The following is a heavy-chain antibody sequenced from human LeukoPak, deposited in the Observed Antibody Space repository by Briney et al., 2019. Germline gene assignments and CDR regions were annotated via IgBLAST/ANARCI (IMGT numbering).Heavy chain of an antibody. J-gene: IGHJ1*01. V-gene: IGHV4-59*08. CDR2: IYYSGST. Sequence: SETLSLTCTVSGGSISSYYWSWIRQPPGKGLEWIGYIYYSGSTNYNPSLKSRVTISVDTSKNQFSLKLSSVTAADTAVYYCASFQLAYCGGDCFGYFQHWGQGTLVTVSS. CDR1: GGSISSYY. D-gene: IGHD2-21*02. CDR3: ASFQLAYCGGDCFGYFQH.